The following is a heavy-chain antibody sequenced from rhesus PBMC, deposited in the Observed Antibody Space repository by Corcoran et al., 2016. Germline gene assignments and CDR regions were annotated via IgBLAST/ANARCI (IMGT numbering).Heavy chain of an antibody. CDR2: LNPYNGNT. CDR3: ARENNIWTGFSY. D-gene: IGHD3-3*01. V-gene: IGHV1S2*01. Sequence: QVQLVQSGAEVKKPGSSVKVSCKASGYTFTDYYMHWVRQAPRQGLEWMGCLNPYNGNTKYAPKFQGRVPMTRDTSTSTSSMELSSLRSEDTAVYYCARENNIWTGFSYWGQGVLVTVSS. J-gene: IGHJ4*01. CDR1: GYTFTDYY.